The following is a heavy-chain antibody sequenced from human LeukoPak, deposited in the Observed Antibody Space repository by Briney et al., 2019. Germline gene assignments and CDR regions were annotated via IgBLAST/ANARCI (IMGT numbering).Heavy chain of an antibody. Sequence: GGSLRLSCAASGFTLDDYAMHWVRQAPGKGLEWVSGISWNSGSIGYADSVKGRFTISRDNAKNSLYLQMNSLRAEDTAAYYCARGADYDTYWDYRGQGTLVTVSS. D-gene: IGHD3-22*01. CDR3: ARGADYDTYWDY. V-gene: IGHV3-9*01. J-gene: IGHJ4*02. CDR2: ISWNSGSI. CDR1: GFTLDDYA.